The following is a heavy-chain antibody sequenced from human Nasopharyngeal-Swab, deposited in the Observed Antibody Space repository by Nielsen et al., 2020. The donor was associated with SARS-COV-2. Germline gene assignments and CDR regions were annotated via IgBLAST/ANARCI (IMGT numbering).Heavy chain of an antibody. V-gene: IGHV4-39*01. CDR2: IYYSGST. CDR3: ARLSGLFDY. Sequence: WIRLPPGKGLEWIGSIYYSGSTYYNASLKSRVTISVDTSKNQFSLKLSSVTAADTAVYYCARLSGLFDYWSQGTLVTVSS. D-gene: IGHD6-19*01. J-gene: IGHJ4*02.